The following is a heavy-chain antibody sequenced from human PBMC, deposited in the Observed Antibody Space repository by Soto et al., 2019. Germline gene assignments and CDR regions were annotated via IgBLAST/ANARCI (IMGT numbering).Heavy chain of an antibody. CDR3: AKERATTTALDY. CDR2: ITDNGGST. D-gene: IGHD4-17*01. J-gene: IGHJ4*02. Sequence: GGSLRLSCAASGFTFSRDGMSWVRQAPGKGLEWVSLITDNGGSTYYADSVKGRFTISRDNTKNTLFLQMNSLRAEDTAVYYCAKERATTTALDYWGQGALVTVSS. CDR1: GFTFSRDG. V-gene: IGHV3-23*01.